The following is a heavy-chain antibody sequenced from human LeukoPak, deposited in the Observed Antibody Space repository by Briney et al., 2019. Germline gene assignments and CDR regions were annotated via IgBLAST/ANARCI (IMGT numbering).Heavy chain of an antibody. CDR3: ARKGYSYGYGLDY. Sequence: PGRSLRLSCAASGFTFSSYAMHWVRQAPGKGLEWVAVISYDGSNKYYADSVKGRFTISRDNSKNTLYLQMNSLRAEDTAVYYCARKGYSYGYGLDYWGQGTLVTVSS. CDR2: ISYDGSNK. CDR1: GFTFSSYA. V-gene: IGHV3-30-3*01. D-gene: IGHD5-18*01. J-gene: IGHJ4*02.